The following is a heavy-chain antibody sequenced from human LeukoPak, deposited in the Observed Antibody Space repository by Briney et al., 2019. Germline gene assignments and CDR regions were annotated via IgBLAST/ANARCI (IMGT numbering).Heavy chain of an antibody. CDR3: ARARGFDI. V-gene: IGHV3-7*01. Sequence: GGSLRLSCAASGFTFSSYSMNWVRQAPGKGLQWVANIKHDGSEKYYVDSVKGRFTISRDNARNSVFLQMNNLRAEDTAVYYCARARGFDIWGQGTMVTVSS. D-gene: IGHD3-10*01. CDR2: IKHDGSEK. J-gene: IGHJ3*02. CDR1: GFTFSSYS.